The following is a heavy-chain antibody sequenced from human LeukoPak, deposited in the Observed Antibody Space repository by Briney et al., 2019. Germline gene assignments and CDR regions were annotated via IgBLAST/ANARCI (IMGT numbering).Heavy chain of an antibody. V-gene: IGHV3-23*01. J-gene: IGHJ3*02. Sequence: GGSLRLSCAASGFRFSDAAMTWVRQAPGKGLEWVSLIGSVGHSTYYGDSVKGRSTISRDNSKNTLSLQMNSLRVEDTAMYYCAKDVELSILGLGTMVTVSS. D-gene: IGHD3-16*02. CDR2: IGSVGHST. CDR1: GFRFSDAA. CDR3: AKDVELSI.